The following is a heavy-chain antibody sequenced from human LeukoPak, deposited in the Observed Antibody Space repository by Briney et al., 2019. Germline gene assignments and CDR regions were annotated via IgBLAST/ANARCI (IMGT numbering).Heavy chain of an antibody. D-gene: IGHD3-22*01. CDR1: GFSFSDYS. J-gene: IGHJ4*02. Sequence: PGGSLRLSCAASGFSFSDYSMNWVRQAPGKGLEWVSFISSYSTYIYYADSLKGRFTISRDNAKDSLYLQMNSLRAEDTAVYYCARDSFAGYDSSGYSSYDYWGQGTLVTVSS. CDR2: ISSYSTYI. CDR3: ARDSFAGYDSSGYSSYDY. V-gene: IGHV3-21*01.